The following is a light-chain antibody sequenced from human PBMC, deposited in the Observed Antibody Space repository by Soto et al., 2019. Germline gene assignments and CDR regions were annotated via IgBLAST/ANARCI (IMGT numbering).Light chain of an antibody. CDR1: SSDVGGYNY. V-gene: IGLV2-14*03. CDR2: DVN. J-gene: IGLJ2*01. Sequence: QTVVTQPASVSGSPRQSITISCAGTSSDVGGYNYVSWYQQHPGKVPRLIISDVNKRPSGVSDRFSGSKSGNTASLTISGLQAADEADYYCASFTRSVTVVFGGGTKLTVL. CDR3: ASFTRSVTVV.